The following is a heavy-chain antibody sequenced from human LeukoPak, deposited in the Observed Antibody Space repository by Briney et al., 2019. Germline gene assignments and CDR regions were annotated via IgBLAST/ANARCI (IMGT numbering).Heavy chain of an antibody. D-gene: IGHD3-22*01. CDR3: VKAGSGYYR. V-gene: IGHV3-30*18. J-gene: IGHJ5*02. Sequence: GVSLRLSCAAPGFTFSSYGMHWVRQAPGKGLEWVAVISYDGSNKYYADSVKGRFTVSRDNSKTTLYLQMNNLRTEDTAVYYCVKAGSGYYRWGQGTLVTVSS. CDR2: ISYDGSNK. CDR1: GFTFSSYG.